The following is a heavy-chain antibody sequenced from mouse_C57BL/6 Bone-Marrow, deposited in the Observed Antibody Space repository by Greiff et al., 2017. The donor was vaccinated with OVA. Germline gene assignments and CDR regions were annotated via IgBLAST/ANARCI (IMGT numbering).Heavy chain of an antibody. D-gene: IGHD2-12*01. CDR2: LYPGDGDT. Sequence: VKLMESGPELVKPGASVKISCKASGYAFSSSWMNWVKQRPGKGLEWIGRLYPGDGDTNYNGKFKGKSTLTADKSSSTAYMQLSSLPSEDSAVYFCAYRRVAYWGQGTLVTVSA. CDR3: AYRRVAY. J-gene: IGHJ3*01. CDR1: GYAFSSSW. V-gene: IGHV1-82*01.